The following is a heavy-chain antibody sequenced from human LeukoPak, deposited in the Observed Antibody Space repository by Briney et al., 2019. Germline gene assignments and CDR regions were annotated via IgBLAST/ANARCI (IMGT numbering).Heavy chain of an antibody. V-gene: IGHV3-23*01. D-gene: IGHD3-22*01. CDR1: GFTFSSYA. CDR2: ISGSGGST. CDR3: ATQGHYYDSSGYFRDAFDI. Sequence: GGSLRLSCAASGFTFSSYAMSWVRQAPGKGLEWVSAISGSGGSTYYADSVKGRFTISRDNSKNTLYLQMNSLRAEDMAVYYCATQGHYYDSSGYFRDAFDIWGQGTMVTVSS. J-gene: IGHJ3*02.